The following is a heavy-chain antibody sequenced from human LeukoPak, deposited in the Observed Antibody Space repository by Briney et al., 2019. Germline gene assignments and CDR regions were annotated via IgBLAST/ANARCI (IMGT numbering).Heavy chain of an antibody. V-gene: IGHV3-30*02. Sequence: GGSLRLSCAASGFTFSSYGMHWVRQAPGKGLEWVAFIRYDGSNKYYADSVKGRFTISRDNSKNTLYLQMNSLRAEDTAVYYCAKDSHEGTLWFGVYGMAAWGQGTRVTVPS. J-gene: IGHJ6*02. CDR3: AKDSHEGTLWFGVYGMAA. CDR2: IRYDGSNK. CDR1: GFTFSSYG. D-gene: IGHD3-10*01.